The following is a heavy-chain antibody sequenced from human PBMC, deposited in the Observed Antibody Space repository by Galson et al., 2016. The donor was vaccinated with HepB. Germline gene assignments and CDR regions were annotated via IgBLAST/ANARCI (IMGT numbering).Heavy chain of an antibody. CDR3: ARAVTHDTGGVGLDI. Sequence: SVKVSCKASGYTFSSYGLSWVRQAPGQGLEWMGWINTNTGNPAFAQGVSGRFVFSLDTSVSTAYLQISSLKAEDTAVYYCARAVTHDTGGVGLDIWGQGTMVTVSS. V-gene: IGHV7-4-1*02. CDR1: GYTFSSYG. J-gene: IGHJ3*02. CDR2: INTNTGNP. D-gene: IGHD2-15*01.